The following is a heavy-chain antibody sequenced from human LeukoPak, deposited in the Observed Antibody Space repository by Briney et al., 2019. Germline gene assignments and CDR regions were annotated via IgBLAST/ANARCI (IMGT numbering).Heavy chain of an antibody. CDR2: ISYDGSNK. Sequence: PGRSLRLSYAASGFTFSSYGMHWVRQAPGKGLEWVAVISYDGSNKYYADSVKGRFTISRDNSKNTLYLQMNSLRAEDTAVYYCAKGRNYYDSSGYYYFDYWGQGTLVTVSS. CDR3: AKGRNYYDSSGYYYFDY. D-gene: IGHD3-22*01. J-gene: IGHJ4*02. V-gene: IGHV3-30*18. CDR1: GFTFSSYG.